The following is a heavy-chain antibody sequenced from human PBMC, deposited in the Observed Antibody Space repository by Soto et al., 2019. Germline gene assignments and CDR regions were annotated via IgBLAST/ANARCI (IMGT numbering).Heavy chain of an antibody. CDR1: GGTFSSYA. J-gene: IGHJ6*02. Sequence: QVQLVQSGAEVKEPGSSVKVSCQASGGTFSSYALSWVRQAPGQGLEWMGGIIPLFRTPDYAQKFQGRVTITADESRSTADMERSSLRSEDTALYYGARDNGRPQLGGNYYYGTDVWGQGTTITVSS. CDR2: IIPLFRTP. D-gene: IGHD3-3*02. CDR3: ARDNGRPQLGGNYYYGTDV. V-gene: IGHV1-69*12.